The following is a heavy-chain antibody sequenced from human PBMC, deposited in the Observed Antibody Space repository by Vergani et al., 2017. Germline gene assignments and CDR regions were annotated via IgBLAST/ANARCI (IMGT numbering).Heavy chain of an antibody. Sequence: QVQLVESGGGVAQPGGSLRLSCAASGVTFYSYGMHWVRQAPGKGLEWVASIRSDESRRYYGDSMEGPFTISSDNSKNTLYLQMKSLRPEDTAVYYCAKEGGGYCSGGTCYPEYWGQGTLVIVSS. CDR3: AKEGGGYCSGGTCYPEY. V-gene: IGHV3-30*02. CDR1: GVTFYSYG. D-gene: IGHD2-15*01. CDR2: IRSDESRR. J-gene: IGHJ4*02.